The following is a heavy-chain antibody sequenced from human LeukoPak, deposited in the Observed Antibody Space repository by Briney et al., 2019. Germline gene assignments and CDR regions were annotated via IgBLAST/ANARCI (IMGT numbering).Heavy chain of an antibody. V-gene: IGHV3-48*03. Sequence: GGSLRLSCAASGFTFSSYEMNWVRQAPGKGLEWVSYISSSGTTIYYADSVKGRFTISRDNTKNSLYLQMNSLRAEDTAAYYCARRYCSSTSCLIDYWGQGTLVTVSS. CDR1: GFTFSSYE. D-gene: IGHD2-2*01. CDR3: ARRYCSSTSCLIDY. CDR2: ISSSGTTI. J-gene: IGHJ4*02.